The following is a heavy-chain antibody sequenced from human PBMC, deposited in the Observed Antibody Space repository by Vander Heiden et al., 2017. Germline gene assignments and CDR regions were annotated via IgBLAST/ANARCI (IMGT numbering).Heavy chain of an antibody. CDR1: GFTSSTYA. J-gene: IGHJ3*01. Sequence: GGGLVQPGGSLRLPCAASGFTSSTYALTWVRQAPGKVLEWVSSKTSDGGTMYADSVKGRFTISRDNSKTTLYLQMMSLRGDDTAIYFCGRDPNGNYVGAFDFWGQGTMVTVSS. D-gene: IGHD4-17*01. CDR2: KTSDGGT. V-gene: IGHV3-23*01. CDR3: GRDPNGNYVGAFDF.